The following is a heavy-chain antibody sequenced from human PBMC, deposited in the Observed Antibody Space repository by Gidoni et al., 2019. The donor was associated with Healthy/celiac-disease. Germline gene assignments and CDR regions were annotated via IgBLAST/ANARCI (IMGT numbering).Heavy chain of an antibody. D-gene: IGHD2-15*01. CDR1: GFTLRSSS. CDR2: ISSSSITI. Sequence: EVQLVESGGGLVQPGGSLRLSCAASGFTLRSSSMNWVRQAPGKGLEWVSYISSSSITIYYADSVKGRFTISRDNAKNSLYLQMNSLRDEDTAVYYCARDLAGLGYCSGGSCYSGGYWGQGTLVTVSS. CDR3: ARDLAGLGYCSGGSCYSGGY. J-gene: IGHJ4*02. V-gene: IGHV3-48*02.